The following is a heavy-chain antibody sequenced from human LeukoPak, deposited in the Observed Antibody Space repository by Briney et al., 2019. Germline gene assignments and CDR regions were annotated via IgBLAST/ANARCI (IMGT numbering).Heavy chain of an antibody. CDR2: TYYRFKWSN. V-gene: IGHV6-1*01. CDR3: ARALGVIFDY. J-gene: IGHJ4*02. Sequence: SQTLSLTCAISGDTVSSNAATWNWIRQSPSRGLEWLGRTYYRFKWSNDYALSLKRRLTVNPDTSKNQFSLHLNSVTPEDTAVYYCARALGVIFDYWGQGILVTVSS. CDR1: GDTVSSNAAT. D-gene: IGHD2-8*01.